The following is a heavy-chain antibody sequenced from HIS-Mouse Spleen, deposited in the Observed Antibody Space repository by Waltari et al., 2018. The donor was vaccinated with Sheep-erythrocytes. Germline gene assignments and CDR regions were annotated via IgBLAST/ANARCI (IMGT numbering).Heavy chain of an antibody. J-gene: IGHJ4*02. CDR2: IYYSGGT. D-gene: IGHD3-22*01. Sequence: QLQLQESGPGLVKPSETLSLTCTVSGGSISSSSYYWGWIRQPPGKGLEWIGSIYYSGGTYYNPSLKSRVTISVDTSKSQFSLKLSSVTAADTAVYYCARLYYYDSSGYYFDYWGQGTLVTVSS. V-gene: IGHV4-39*01. CDR1: GGSISSSSYY. CDR3: ARLYYYDSSGYYFDY.